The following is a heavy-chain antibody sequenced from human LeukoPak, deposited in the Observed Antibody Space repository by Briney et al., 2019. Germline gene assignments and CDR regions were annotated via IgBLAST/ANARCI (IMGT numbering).Heavy chain of an antibody. D-gene: IGHD3-3*01. CDR1: GFTFDDYA. Sequence: PGGSLRLSCAASGFTFDDYAMHWVRQAPGKGLEWVSGISWNSGSIGYADSVKGRFTISRDNAKNSLYLQMNSLRAEDTAVYYCAKEGAYYDFWSGYPPLYYFDYWGQGTLVTVSS. V-gene: IGHV3-9*01. CDR3: AKEGAYYDFWSGYPPLYYFDY. CDR2: ISWNSGSI. J-gene: IGHJ4*02.